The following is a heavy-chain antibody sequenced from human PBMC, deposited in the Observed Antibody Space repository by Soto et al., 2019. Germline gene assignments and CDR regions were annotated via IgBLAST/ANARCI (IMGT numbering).Heavy chain of an antibody. CDR2: ISSSGSTI. Sequence: VGSLRLSCAVSGFTFSDYYMSWIRQAPGKGLEWVSYISSSGSTIYYADSVKGRFTISRDNAKNSLYLQMNSLRAEDTAVYYSARDRTIIMSWYFDLWGRGTPVTVSS. CDR1: GFTFSDYY. D-gene: IGHD3-16*01. J-gene: IGHJ2*01. CDR3: ARDRTIIMSWYFDL. V-gene: IGHV3-11*01.